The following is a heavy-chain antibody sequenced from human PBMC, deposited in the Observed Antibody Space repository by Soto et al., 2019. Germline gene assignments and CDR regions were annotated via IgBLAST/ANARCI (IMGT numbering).Heavy chain of an antibody. CDR3: ARRHPQFFHPKNQGNWFDP. J-gene: IGHJ5*02. CDR2: INHSGST. CDR1: GGSFSGYY. Sequence: PSETLSLTCAVYGGSFSGYYWSWIRQPPGKGLEWIGEINHSGSTNYNPSLKSRVTISVDTSKNQFSLKLSSVTAADTAVYYCARRHPQFFHPKNQGNWFDPWGQGTLVTVSS. V-gene: IGHV4-34*01.